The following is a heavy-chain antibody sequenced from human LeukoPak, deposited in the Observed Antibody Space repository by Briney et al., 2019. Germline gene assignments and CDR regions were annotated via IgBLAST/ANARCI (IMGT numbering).Heavy chain of an antibody. J-gene: IGHJ4*02. CDR2: VRYDQIVT. D-gene: IGHD3-3*01. CDR1: GFNFSIYG. Sequence: GGSLRLSCAASGFNFSIYGMHWVRQAPGKGLEWVTFVRYDQIVTVYADSVQGRFAISRDNSKNPGYLQMISLRVKDTALYFCVKDQGECPGSRCYLRFLEYWGQGTLVTVSS. V-gene: IGHV3-30*02. CDR3: VKDQGECPGSRCYLRFLEY.